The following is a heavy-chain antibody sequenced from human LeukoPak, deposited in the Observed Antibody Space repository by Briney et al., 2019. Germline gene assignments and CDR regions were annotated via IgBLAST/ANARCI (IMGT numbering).Heavy chain of an antibody. CDR2: IWYDGSNK. V-gene: IGHV3-33*06. CDR1: GFTFSSYG. CDR3: AKGAWFGEFDFVY. Sequence: PGGSLRLSCAASGFTFSSYGMHWVRQAPGKGLEWVAVIWYDGSNKYYADSVKGRFTISRDNSKNTLYLQMNSLRAEDTAVYYCAKGAWFGEFDFVYWGQGTLATVSS. D-gene: IGHD3-10*01. J-gene: IGHJ4*02.